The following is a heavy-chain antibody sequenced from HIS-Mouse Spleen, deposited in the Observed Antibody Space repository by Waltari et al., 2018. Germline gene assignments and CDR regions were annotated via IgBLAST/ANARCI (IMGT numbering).Heavy chain of an antibody. CDR3: ARKRTASGWFDP. J-gene: IGHJ5*02. CDR1: GGSISSSSYY. Sequence: QLQLQESGPGLVKPSETLSLTCTVPGGSISSSSYYWGWIPQPPGKGLEWIGSIYYSGSTYYNPSLKSRVTISVDTSKNQFSLKLSSVTAADTAVYYCARKRTASGWFDPWGQGTLVTVSS. V-gene: IGHV4-39*01. CDR2: IYYSGST. D-gene: IGHD2-21*02.